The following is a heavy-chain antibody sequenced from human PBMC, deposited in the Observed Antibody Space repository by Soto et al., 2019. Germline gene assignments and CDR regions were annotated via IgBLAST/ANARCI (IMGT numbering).Heavy chain of an antibody. CDR1: GGSISSGGYS. CDR2: IYHSGSP. CDR3: ARVPSP. Sequence: SETLSLTCTVSGGSISSGGYSWSWIRQPPGKGLEWIGYIYHSGSPYYNPSLKSRVTISVDRSKNQFSLKLSSVTAADTAVYYCARVPSPWGQGTLVTVSS. V-gene: IGHV4-30-2*01. J-gene: IGHJ5*02.